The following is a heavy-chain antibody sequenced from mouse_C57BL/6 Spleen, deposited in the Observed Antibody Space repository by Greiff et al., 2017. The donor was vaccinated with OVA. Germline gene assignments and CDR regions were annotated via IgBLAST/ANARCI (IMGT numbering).Heavy chain of an antibody. J-gene: IGHJ1*03. CDR2: INPNYGTT. Sequence: QIQEYGSELVKPGASVKISCKASGYSFTDYNMNWVKQSNGKSLEWIGVINPNYGTTSYNQKFKGKATLTVDQSSSTAYMQLNSLTSEDSAVYYCARDYGSPCYFDVWGTGTTVTVSS. CDR1: GYSFTDYN. CDR3: ARDYGSPCYFDV. D-gene: IGHD1-1*01. V-gene: IGHV1-39*01.